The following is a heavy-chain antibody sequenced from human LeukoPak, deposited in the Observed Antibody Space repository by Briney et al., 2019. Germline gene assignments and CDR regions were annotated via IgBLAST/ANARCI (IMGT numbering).Heavy chain of an antibody. D-gene: IGHD4-23*01. Sequence: PRGSLRLSCAASGFTFSSYSMNWVRQAPGKGLEWVSSISSSSSYIYYADSVKGRFTISRDNAKNSLYLQMNSLRAEDTAIYFCAKYDSGYSLDYWGQGTLVIVSS. V-gene: IGHV3-21*04. J-gene: IGHJ4*02. CDR2: ISSSSSYI. CDR1: GFTFSSYS. CDR3: AKYDSGYSLDY.